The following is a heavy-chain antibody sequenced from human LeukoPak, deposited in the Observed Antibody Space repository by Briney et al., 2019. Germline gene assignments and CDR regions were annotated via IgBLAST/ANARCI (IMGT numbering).Heavy chain of an antibody. D-gene: IGHD1-26*01. Sequence: PWASVKVSCKASGGTFSSYAISWVRQAPGQGLEWMGGIIPIFGTANYAQRFQGRVTITADKSTSTAYMELSSLRSEDTAVYFCARAIRGSKIASRYFLYYMDVWGKGTTVTISS. CDR3: ARAIRGSKIASRYFLYYMDV. CDR2: IIPIFGTA. CDR1: GGTFSSYA. J-gene: IGHJ6*03. V-gene: IGHV1-69*06.